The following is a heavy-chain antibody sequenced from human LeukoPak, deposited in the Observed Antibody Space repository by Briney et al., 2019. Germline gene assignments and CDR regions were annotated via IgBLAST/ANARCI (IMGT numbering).Heavy chain of an antibody. CDR3: ARDPPSYDPHAFDI. CDR2: IIPILGIA. V-gene: IGHV1-69*04. D-gene: IGHD3-22*01. Sequence: ASVKVSCKASGGTFSSSAISWVRQAPGQGLEWMRRIIPILGIANYAQKFQGRVTITADKSTSTAYMELSSLRSEDTAVYYCARDPPSYDPHAFDIWGQGTMVTVSS. J-gene: IGHJ3*02. CDR1: GGTFSSSA.